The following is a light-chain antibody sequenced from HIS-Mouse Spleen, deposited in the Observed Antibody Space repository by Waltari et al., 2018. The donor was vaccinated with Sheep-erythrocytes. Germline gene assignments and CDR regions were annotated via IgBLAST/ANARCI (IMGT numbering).Light chain of an antibody. Sequence: QSVLTQPPSVSAAPGQKVTIPCSGRSPNLGNNYVPWYQQLPGTAPKLLIYDNNKRPSGIPDRFSGSKSGTSATLGITGLQTGDEADYYCGTWDSSLSAGRVFGGGTKLTVL. CDR2: DNN. V-gene: IGLV1-51*01. CDR3: GTWDSSLSAGRV. J-gene: IGLJ3*02. CDR1: SPNLGNNY.